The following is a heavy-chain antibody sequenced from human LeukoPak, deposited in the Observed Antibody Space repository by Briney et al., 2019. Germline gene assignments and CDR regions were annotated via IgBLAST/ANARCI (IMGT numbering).Heavy chain of an antibody. CDR1: GGSISSYY. CDR3: ARTTEGGYTYDYFYYYYMDV. V-gene: IGHV4-59*01. Sequence: IPSETLSLTCAVYGGSISSYYWSWIRQPPGKGLEWIGYIYYSGSTNYNPSLKSRVTISVDSSKNQFSLKLSSVTAADTAVYCCARTTEGGYTYDYFYYYYMDVWGKGTTVTISS. CDR2: IYYSGST. J-gene: IGHJ6*03. D-gene: IGHD5-18*01.